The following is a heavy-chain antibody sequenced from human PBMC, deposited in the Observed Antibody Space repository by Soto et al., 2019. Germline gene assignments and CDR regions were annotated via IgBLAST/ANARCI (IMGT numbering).Heavy chain of an antibody. Sequence: SVKVSCKASGGTFSSYAISWVRQAPGQGLEWMGGIIPIFGTANYAQKFQGRVTITADKSTSTAYMELSSLRSEDTAVYYCAREGVAAPGALDYWGQGTRVAVSS. CDR1: GGTFSSYA. CDR3: AREGVAAPGALDY. V-gene: IGHV1-69*06. J-gene: IGHJ4*02. CDR2: IIPIFGTA. D-gene: IGHD6-19*01.